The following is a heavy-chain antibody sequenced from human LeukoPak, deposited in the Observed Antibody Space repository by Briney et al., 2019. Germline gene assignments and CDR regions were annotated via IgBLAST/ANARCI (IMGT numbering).Heavy chain of an antibody. Sequence: SETLSLTCDVYGGSFSGYYWSWIRQPPGKGLEWIGEMHHSGSTNYNPSLKSRVTISVDTSKNQFSLKLSSVTAADTAMYYCAIGRWEVLFDYWGQGTLVTVSS. D-gene: IGHD1-26*01. V-gene: IGHV4-34*01. CDR3: AIGRWEVLFDY. CDR1: GGSFSGYY. CDR2: MHHSGST. J-gene: IGHJ4*02.